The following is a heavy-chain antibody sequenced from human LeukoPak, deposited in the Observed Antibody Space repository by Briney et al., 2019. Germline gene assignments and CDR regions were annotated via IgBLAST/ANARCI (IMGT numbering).Heavy chain of an antibody. V-gene: IGHV3-30*02. CDR3: AKDWSTVTTWGDYFDY. CDR1: GFTFSSYG. CDR2: IRYDGSNK. D-gene: IGHD4-17*01. Sequence: QPGGSLRLSCAASGFTFSSYGMHWVRQAPGKGLEWVAFIRYDGSNKYYADSVKGRFTISRDNSKNTLYLQMNSLRAEDTAVYYCAKDWSTVTTWGDYFDYWGQGTLVTVSS. J-gene: IGHJ4*02.